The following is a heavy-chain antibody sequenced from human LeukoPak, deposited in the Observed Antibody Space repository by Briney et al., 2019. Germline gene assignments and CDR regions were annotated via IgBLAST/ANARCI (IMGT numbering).Heavy chain of an antibody. CDR2: IRYDGTNK. Sequence: QPGGSLRLFCAASGFTFSSYGKHWVRQARGKGLEWVAFIRYDGTNKYYADCVKGRFTISRDNSKNTLYLQMNSLRAEDTAMYYCAKDSAYYYDSSGYYYDWGQGTLVTVSS. D-gene: IGHD3-22*01. V-gene: IGHV3-30*02. J-gene: IGHJ4*02. CDR1: GFTFSSYG. CDR3: AKDSAYYYDSSGYYYD.